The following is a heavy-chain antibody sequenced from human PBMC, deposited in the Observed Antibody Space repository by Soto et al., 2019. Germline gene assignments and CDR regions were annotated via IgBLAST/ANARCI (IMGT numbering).Heavy chain of an antibody. D-gene: IGHD6-6*01. J-gene: IGHJ5*02. V-gene: IGHV1-69*12. CDR3: ARDGIXARPIAWFDP. CDR2: ITPIFGAA. CDR1: GGTFSSYA. Sequence: QVQLVQSGAEVKKPGSSVKVSCKASGGTFSSYAIRWVRQAPGQGLEWMGGITPIFGAADYAQKFQGRVTITADESTSTAYMELSSLRSEDTAVYYCARDGIXARPIAWFDPWGQGTLVTVSS.